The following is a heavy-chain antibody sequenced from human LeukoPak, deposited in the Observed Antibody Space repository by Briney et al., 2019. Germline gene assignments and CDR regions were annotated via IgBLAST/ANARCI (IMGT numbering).Heavy chain of an antibody. V-gene: IGHV1-69*13. J-gene: IGHJ4*02. CDR1: GGTFSSYA. Sequence: ASVKVSCKASGGTFSSYAISWVRQAPGQGLEWMGGIIPIFGTANYAQKFQGRVTITADESTSTAYMELSSLRSEDTAVYYCARSKSRRYSSSWGWGQGTLVTVSS. CDR3: ARSKSRRYSSSWG. CDR2: IIPIFGTA. D-gene: IGHD6-13*01.